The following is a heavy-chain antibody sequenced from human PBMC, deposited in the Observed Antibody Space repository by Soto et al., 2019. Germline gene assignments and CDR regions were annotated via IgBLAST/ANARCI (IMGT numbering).Heavy chain of an antibody. J-gene: IGHJ6*02. CDR1: GGTFSSYA. CDR3: ASDPYSSSRTVHYYGMDV. D-gene: IGHD6-13*01. V-gene: IGHV1-69*06. CDR2: IIPIFGTA. Sequence: QVQLVQSGAEVKKPGSSVKVSCKASGGTFSSYAISWVRQAPGQGLEWMGGIIPIFGTANYAQKFQGRVTITADKSTSTASMELSSLRSEDTAVYYCASDPYSSSRTVHYYGMDVWGQGTTVTVSS.